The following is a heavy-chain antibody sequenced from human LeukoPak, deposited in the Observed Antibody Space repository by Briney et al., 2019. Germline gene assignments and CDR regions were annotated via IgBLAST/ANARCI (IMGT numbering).Heavy chain of an antibody. D-gene: IGHD6-19*01. Sequence: GGSLRLSCAASGFTFSSYAMSWVRQAPGKGLEWVSAISGSGGSTYYADSVKGRFTISRDNSKNTLYLQMNSLRAEDTAVYYCAKDLRIKGSGRWWVFDYWGQGTLVTVSS. CDR1: GFTFSSYA. CDR2: ISGSGGST. CDR3: AKDLRIKGSGRWWVFDY. V-gene: IGHV3-23*01. J-gene: IGHJ4*02.